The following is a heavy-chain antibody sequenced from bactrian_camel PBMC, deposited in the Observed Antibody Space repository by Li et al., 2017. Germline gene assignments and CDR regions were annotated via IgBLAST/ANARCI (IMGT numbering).Heavy chain of an antibody. V-gene: IGHV3S10*01. Sequence: VQLVESGGALVQPGGSLILSCAASGFTVSSRTMSWVRQAPGKGLEWVSGISSDGSTEYADSVKGRLTISEEMDQDKERSGKNMMFMQMDSLKPEDTTMYYCAAGEGGWFGGPWSGVNQYDYWGQGTQVTVS. J-gene: IGHJ4*01. D-gene: IGHD1*01. CDR1: GFTVSSRT. CDR2: ISSDGST. CDR3: AAGEGGWFGGPWSGVNQYDY.